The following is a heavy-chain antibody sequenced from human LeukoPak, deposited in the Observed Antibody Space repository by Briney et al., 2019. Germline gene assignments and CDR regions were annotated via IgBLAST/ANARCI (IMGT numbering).Heavy chain of an antibody. Sequence: EASVKVSCKASGYTFTSYGISWVRQAPGQGLEWMGWISAYNGNTNYAQKLQGRVTMTTDTSTSTAYMELRSLRSDDTAVYYCARTPIFGVVSPRDYWFDPWGQGTLVTVSS. V-gene: IGHV1-18*01. D-gene: IGHD3-3*01. J-gene: IGHJ5*02. CDR3: ARTPIFGVVSPRDYWFDP. CDR1: GYTFTSYG. CDR2: ISAYNGNT.